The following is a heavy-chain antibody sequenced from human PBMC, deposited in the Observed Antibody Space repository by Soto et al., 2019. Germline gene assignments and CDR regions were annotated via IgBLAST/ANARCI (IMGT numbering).Heavy chain of an antibody. CDR3: ARESNAHFDY. D-gene: IGHD7-27*01. Sequence: ASVKVSCKASGYTFTSYDINWLRQATGQGLEWMGWMNPNSGNTGYAQKFQGRVTMTRDNTKNPLFLQMNSLRAEDTAVYYCARESNAHFDYWGQGTLVTVSS. J-gene: IGHJ4*02. V-gene: IGHV1-8*01. CDR1: GYTFTSYD. CDR2: MNPNSGNT.